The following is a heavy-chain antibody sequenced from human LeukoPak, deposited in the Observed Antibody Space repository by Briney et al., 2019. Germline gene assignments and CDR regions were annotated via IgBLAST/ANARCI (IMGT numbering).Heavy chain of an antibody. CDR3: ARDRGGSYYFDY. CDR1: GFTVSSNY. V-gene: IGHV3-66*03. J-gene: IGHJ4*02. CDR2: IYSCGST. D-gene: IGHD1-26*01. Sequence: GGSLRLSCAASGFTVSSNYMSWVRQAPGKGLEWVSVIYSCGSTYYADSVKGRFTISRDNSKSRLYLQMNWLGVEGTAVYYCARDRGGSYYFDYWGQGTLVTVSS.